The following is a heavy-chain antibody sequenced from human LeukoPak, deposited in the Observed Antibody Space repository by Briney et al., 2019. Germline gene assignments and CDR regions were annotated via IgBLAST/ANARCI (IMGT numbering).Heavy chain of an antibody. CDR2: SYYSGST. J-gene: IGHJ5*02. Sequence: SETLSRTCTVSGGSISSSSYYWGWIRQHPGKGLEWIGYSYYSGSTYYNPSLKSRVTISVDTSKNQFSLKLSSVTAADTAVYYCASSPLRYCSSTSCHALLRFDPWGQGTLVTVSS. CDR1: GGSISSSSYY. V-gene: IGHV4-31*03. D-gene: IGHD2-2*01. CDR3: ASSPLRYCSSTSCHALLRFDP.